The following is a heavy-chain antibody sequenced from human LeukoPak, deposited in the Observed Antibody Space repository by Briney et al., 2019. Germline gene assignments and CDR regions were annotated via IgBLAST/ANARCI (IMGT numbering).Heavy chain of an antibody. V-gene: IGHV3-21*01. CDR1: GFTFSSYG. J-gene: IGHJ3*02. CDR3: ARGDLPYDAFDI. D-gene: IGHD2-21*01. Sequence: GGSLRLSCAASGFTFSSYGMSWVRQAPGKGLEWVSSISSSSSYIYYADSVKGRFTISRDNAKNSLYLQMNSLRAEDTAVYYCARGDLPYDAFDIWGQGTMVTVSS. CDR2: ISSSSSYI.